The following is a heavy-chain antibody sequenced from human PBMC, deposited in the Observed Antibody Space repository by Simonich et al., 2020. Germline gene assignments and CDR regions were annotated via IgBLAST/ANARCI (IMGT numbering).Heavy chain of an antibody. CDR1: GFTFDDYA. D-gene: IGHD2-8*01. V-gene: IGHV3-9*01. CDR3: AKDGGYCTNGVCYYFDY. J-gene: IGHJ4*02. CDR2: ISWNSGSI. Sequence: EVQLVESGGGLVQPGRSLRLSCAASGFTFDDYAMPWVRQAPGKGLEWGSGISWNSGSIGYADSVKGRFTISRDNAKNSLYLQRNSLRAEDTALYYCAKDGGYCTNGVCYYFDYWGQGTLVTVSS.